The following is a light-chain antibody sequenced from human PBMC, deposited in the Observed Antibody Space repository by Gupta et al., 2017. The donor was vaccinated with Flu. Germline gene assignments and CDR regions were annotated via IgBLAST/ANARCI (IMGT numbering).Light chain of an antibody. CDR3: QKRSNWPYS. CDR1: QSVSSY. Sequence: IVLTQSPATLPLSPGERATLPCRASQSVSSYLAWYQQKPGQAPRLLIYDASNRATGIPARFSGSGSGTDFTLNISSLEPEDFAVYYCQKRSNWPYSFGQGTKLEIK. J-gene: IGKJ2*03. CDR2: DAS. V-gene: IGKV3-11*01.